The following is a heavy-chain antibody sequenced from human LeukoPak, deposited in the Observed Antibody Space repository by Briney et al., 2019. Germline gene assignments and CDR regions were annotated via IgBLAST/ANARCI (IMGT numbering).Heavy chain of an antibody. J-gene: IGHJ4*02. CDR3: ARGFRYDSSGYYYDPPFDY. CDR2: ISGSGGST. D-gene: IGHD3-22*01. CDR1: GFTFSSYA. V-gene: IGHV3-23*01. Sequence: GGSLRLSCAASGFTFSSYAMSWVRQAPGKGLEWVSAISGSGGSTYYADSVKGRFTISRDNSKNTLYLQMNSLRAEDTAVYYCARGFRYDSSGYYYDPPFDYWGQGTLVTVSS.